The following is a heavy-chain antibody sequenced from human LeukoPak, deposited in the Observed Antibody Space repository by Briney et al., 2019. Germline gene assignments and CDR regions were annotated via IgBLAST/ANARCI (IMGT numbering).Heavy chain of an antibody. CDR3: ARGMIQPHRQTMGGGYYYYYMDV. CDR2: IIPIFGTA. V-gene: IGHV1-69*05. J-gene: IGHJ6*03. CDR1: GGTFSSYA. Sequence: SVKVSCKASGGTFSSYAISWVRQAPGQGLEWMGGIIPIFGTANYAQKFQGRVTITTDESTSTAYMELSGLRSEDTAVYYCARGMIQPHRQTMGGGYYYYYMDVWGKGTTVTVSS. D-gene: IGHD5-18*01.